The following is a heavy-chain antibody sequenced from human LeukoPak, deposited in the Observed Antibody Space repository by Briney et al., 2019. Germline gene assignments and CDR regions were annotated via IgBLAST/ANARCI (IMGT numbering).Heavy chain of an antibody. J-gene: IGHJ4*01. V-gene: IGHV3-21*04. Sequence: GGSLRLSCAASGFPFSTHRLNWVRQAPGKGLEWVSSISDGGGIVYYGDSVKGRFTMSRDNAKNSLHLQMDSLTARDTAVHFCVRDKYDRSNSADFDLWGDGTLVTVSS. CDR2: ISDGGGIV. D-gene: IGHD3-22*01. CDR3: VRDKYDRSNSADFDL. CDR1: GFPFSTHR.